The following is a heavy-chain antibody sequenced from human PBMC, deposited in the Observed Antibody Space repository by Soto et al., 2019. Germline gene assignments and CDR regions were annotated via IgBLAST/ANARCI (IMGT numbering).Heavy chain of an antibody. CDR2: ISWNSGSI. D-gene: IGHD5-12*01. CDR3: AKDIGVRGYVNYFDY. V-gene: IGHV3-9*01. Sequence: GGSLRLSCAASGFTFDDYAMHWVRQAPGKGLEWVSGISWNSGSIGYADSVKGRFTISRDNAKNSLYLQMNSLRAEDTALYYCAKDIGVRGYVNYFDYWGQGTLVTVSS. CDR1: GFTFDDYA. J-gene: IGHJ4*02.